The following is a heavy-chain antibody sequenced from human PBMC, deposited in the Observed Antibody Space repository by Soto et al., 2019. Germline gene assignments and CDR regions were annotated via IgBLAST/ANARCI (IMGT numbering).Heavy chain of an antibody. CDR3: ANCGYDSSGRFLRYFQH. J-gene: IGHJ1*01. Sequence: GGSLRLSCAASGFTFNIYAMSWVRQAPGKGLEWVSAISGSGGGTYYADSVEGRFTISRDNSNNTLYLQMSSLRAEDTAVYYCANCGYDSSGRFLRYFQHGGQGTLVTVSS. D-gene: IGHD3-22*01. V-gene: IGHV3-23*01. CDR1: GFTFNIYA. CDR2: ISGSGGGT.